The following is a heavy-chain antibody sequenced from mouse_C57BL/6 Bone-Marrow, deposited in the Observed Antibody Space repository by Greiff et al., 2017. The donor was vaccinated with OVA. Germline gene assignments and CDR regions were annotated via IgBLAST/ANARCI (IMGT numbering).Heavy chain of an antibody. D-gene: IGHD1-1*01. CDR3: TRSDYYGSPWFAY. CDR2: IDPETGGT. J-gene: IGHJ3*01. V-gene: IGHV1-15*01. CDR1: GYTFTDYE. Sequence: QVQLKQSGAELVRPGASVTLSCKASGYTFTDYEMHWVKQTPVHGLEWIGAIDPETGGTAYNQKFKGKAILTAAKSSSTAYMELRSLTSEDSAVYYCTRSDYYGSPWFAYWGQGTLVTVSA.